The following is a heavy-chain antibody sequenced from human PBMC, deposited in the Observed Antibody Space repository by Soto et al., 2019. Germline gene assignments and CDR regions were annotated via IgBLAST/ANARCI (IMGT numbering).Heavy chain of an antibody. D-gene: IGHD4-17*01. CDR2: IIPILGIA. Sequence: QVQLVQSGAAVKKPGSSVKVSCKASGGTFSSYTISWVRQAPGQGLEWMGRIIPILGIANYAQKFQGRVTITADKSTSTAYMELSSLRSEDTAVYYCASPFGDYDAFDIWGQGTMVTVSS. CDR1: GGTFSSYT. J-gene: IGHJ3*02. V-gene: IGHV1-69*02. CDR3: ASPFGDYDAFDI.